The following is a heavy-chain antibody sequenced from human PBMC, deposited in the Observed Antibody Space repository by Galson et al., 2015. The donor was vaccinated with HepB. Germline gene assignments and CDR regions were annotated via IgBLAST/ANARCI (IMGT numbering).Heavy chain of an antibody. J-gene: IGHJ6*02. V-gene: IGHV1-46*01. CDR1: GYTFTSYY. CDR3: ARDPIVVVPAAIQDYNYGMDV. Sequence: SVKVSCKASGYTFTSYYMHWVRQAPGQGLEWMGIINPSGGSTSYAQKFQGRVTMTRDTSTSTVYMELSSLRSEDTGVYYCARDPIVVVPAAIQDYNYGMDVWGQGTTVTVSS. CDR2: INPSGGST. D-gene: IGHD2-2*01.